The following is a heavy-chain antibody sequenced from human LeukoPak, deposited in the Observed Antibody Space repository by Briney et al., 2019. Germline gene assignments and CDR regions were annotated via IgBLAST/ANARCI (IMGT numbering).Heavy chain of an antibody. CDR2: IYYSGST. CDR3: ARQYYDFWGGYYYYYGMDV. CDR1: GGSISSSSYY. J-gene: IGHJ6*02. Sequence: SETLSLTCTVSGGSISSSSYYWGWIRQPPGKGLEWIGSIYYSGSTYYNPSLTSRLTISEDTYKSQFALKLSSVSAAGTAVYFCARQYYDFWGGYYYYYGMDVWGQGTTVTVSS. V-gene: IGHV4-39*01. D-gene: IGHD3-3*01.